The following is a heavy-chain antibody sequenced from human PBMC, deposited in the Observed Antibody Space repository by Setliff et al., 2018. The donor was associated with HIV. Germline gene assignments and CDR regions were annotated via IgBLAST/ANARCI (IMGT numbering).Heavy chain of an antibody. CDR3: ARDVEHMLDV. CDR2: ISTYSDSR. J-gene: IGHJ6*02. CDR1: GYTFTTYG. Sequence: GASVKVSCKPSGYTFTTYGLSWVRQAPGQGLEWMGWISTYSDSRTYAQNVQGRLTMTTDTSTGTAYMEIRSLILDDTAVYYCARDVEHMLDVWGQGTTVTVSS. V-gene: IGHV1-18*01.